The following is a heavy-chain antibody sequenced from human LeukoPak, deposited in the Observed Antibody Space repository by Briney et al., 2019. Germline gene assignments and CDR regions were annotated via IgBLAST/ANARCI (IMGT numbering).Heavy chain of an antibody. J-gene: IGHJ4*02. Sequence: GGSLRLSCAASEFTVSNNYMTWVRQAPGKGLEWVSVIYSGGSTYYADSVKGRFTISRDTSKNTLFLQMNSLRAEDTAVYYCAKVVFGTYSYGLDYWGQGTLVTVSS. CDR3: AKVVFGTYSYGLDY. V-gene: IGHV3-53*01. D-gene: IGHD5-18*01. CDR2: IYSGGST. CDR1: EFTVSNNY.